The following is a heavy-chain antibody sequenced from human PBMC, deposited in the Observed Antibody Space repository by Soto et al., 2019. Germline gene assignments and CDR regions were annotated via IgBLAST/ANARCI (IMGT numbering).Heavy chain of an antibody. CDR2: IYSGGST. J-gene: IGHJ3*02. Sequence: HLGGSLRLSCAASGFTVSSNYMSWVRQAPGKGLEWVSVIYSGGSTYYADSVKGRFTISRDNSKNTLYLQMNSLRAEDTAVYYCARDQRGPNDAFDIWGQGTMVTVSS. CDR3: ARDQRGPNDAFDI. V-gene: IGHV3-66*01. CDR1: GFTVSSNY.